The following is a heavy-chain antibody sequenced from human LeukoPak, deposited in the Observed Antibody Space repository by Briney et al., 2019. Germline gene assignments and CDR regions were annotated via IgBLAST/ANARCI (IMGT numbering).Heavy chain of an antibody. Sequence: PGGSLRLSCALSGFTVSRSYMTWVRQSPGKGLEWLSVIYSGGTTSSTDSVKGRFTISRDNSKNTLFLQMSNLRAEDTAMYYCARVRDSYDGSGAFDYWGQGALVTVSS. CDR2: IYSGGTT. V-gene: IGHV3-53*01. CDR1: GFTVSRSY. J-gene: IGHJ4*02. D-gene: IGHD3-22*01. CDR3: ARVRDSYDGSGAFDY.